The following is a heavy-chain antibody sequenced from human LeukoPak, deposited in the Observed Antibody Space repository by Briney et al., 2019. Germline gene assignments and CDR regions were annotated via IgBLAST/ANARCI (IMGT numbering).Heavy chain of an antibody. J-gene: IGHJ2*01. CDR2: IYYSGST. Sequence: PSETLSLTCTVSGGSISTSSYYWGWIRQPPGAGLEWIGSIYYSGSTYYNPSLKSRVTISVDTSKNQFSLKLSSVTAADTAVYYCARALHDWYFDLWGRGTLVTVSS. CDR3: ARALHDWYFDL. V-gene: IGHV4-39*07. CDR1: GGSISTSSYY.